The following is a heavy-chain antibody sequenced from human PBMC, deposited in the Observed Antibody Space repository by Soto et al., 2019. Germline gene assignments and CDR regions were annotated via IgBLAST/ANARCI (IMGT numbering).Heavy chain of an antibody. Sequence: ASVKVSCKATGYSFKDYAVHWVRQAPGQRLEWMGFTNEGSGNTRFSQKFQGRISITRDTSASTVYLDLSSLTSEDTAIYYCARDDRSVSGVVTLDHWGPGTLVTVSS. V-gene: IGHV1-3*01. CDR2: TNEGSGNT. D-gene: IGHD3-3*01. J-gene: IGHJ4*02. CDR3: ARDDRSVSGVVTLDH. CDR1: GYSFKDYA.